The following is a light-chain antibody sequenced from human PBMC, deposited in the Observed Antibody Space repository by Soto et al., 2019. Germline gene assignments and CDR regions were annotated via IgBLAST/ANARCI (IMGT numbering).Light chain of an antibody. CDR3: CSYAGSSFYV. CDR2: EVS. J-gene: IGLJ1*01. V-gene: IGLV2-23*02. Sequence: QSVLTQPASVSGSPGQSITISCTGTSSDVGSYNLVSWYQQHPGKAPKLMIYEVSKRPSGVSNRFSGSKSGNTASLTISGLQAEDEADYYCCSYAGSSFYVFGIGTKVTV. CDR1: SSDVGSYNL.